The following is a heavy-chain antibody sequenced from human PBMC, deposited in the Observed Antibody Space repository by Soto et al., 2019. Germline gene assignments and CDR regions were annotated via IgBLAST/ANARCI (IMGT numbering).Heavy chain of an antibody. J-gene: IGHJ3*02. CDR2: IYYSGST. CDR1: GGSISSVVYY. V-gene: IGHV4-31*03. D-gene: IGHD2-2*01. Sequence: TLSLTCTVSGGSISSVVYYWSWIRQHPGKGLEWIGYIYYSGSTYYNPSLKSRVTISVDTSKNQFSLKLSSVTAADTAVYYCASSSPGVVVVPAAMFPQGDAFYIWGQGTMVTVSS. CDR3: ASSSPGVVVVPAAMFPQGDAFYI.